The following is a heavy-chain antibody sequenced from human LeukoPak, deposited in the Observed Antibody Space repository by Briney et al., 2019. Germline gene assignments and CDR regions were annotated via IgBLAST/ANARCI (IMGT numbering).Heavy chain of an antibody. CDR1: GGTFSSYA. D-gene: IGHD6-13*01. J-gene: IGHJ2*01. V-gene: IGHV1-18*01. CDR3: ARVMSSTSIAAAGL. CDR2: ISAYNGNT. Sequence: GSSVKVSCKASGGTFSSYAISWVRQAPGQGLEWMGWISAYNGNTNYAQKLQGRVTMTTDTSTSTAYMELRSLRSDDTAVYYCARVMSSTSIAAAGLWGRGTLVTVSS.